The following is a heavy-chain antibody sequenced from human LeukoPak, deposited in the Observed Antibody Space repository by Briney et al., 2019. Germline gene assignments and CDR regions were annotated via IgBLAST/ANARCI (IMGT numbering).Heavy chain of an antibody. CDR3: ARAPIGCSGGSCYSRYYYYYGMDV. J-gene: IGHJ6*04. Sequence: PSQTLSLTCAVYGGSFSGYYWSWIRQPPGKWLEWIGEINHSGSTNYNPCLKSRVTISVNTSKDQFSLKLSSVTAADTAVYYCARAPIGCSGGSCYSRYYYYYGMDVWGKGTTVTVSS. CDR1: GGSFSGYY. CDR2: INHSGST. V-gene: IGHV4-34*01. D-gene: IGHD2-15*01.